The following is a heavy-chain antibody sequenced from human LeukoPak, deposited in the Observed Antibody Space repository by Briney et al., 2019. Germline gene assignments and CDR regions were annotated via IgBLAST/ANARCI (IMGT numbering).Heavy chain of an antibody. CDR2: ISYDGSNK. D-gene: IGHD3-10*01. Sequence: GRSLRLSCAASGFTFSSYVMHWVRQAPGKGLEWVAVISYDGSNKYYADSVKGRFTISRDNVKNSLYLQMNSLRAEDTAVYYCARPLMYYYGSETYFWFDPWGQGTPVTVSS. CDR3: ARPLMYYYGSETYFWFDP. V-gene: IGHV3-30*03. J-gene: IGHJ5*02. CDR1: GFTFSSYV.